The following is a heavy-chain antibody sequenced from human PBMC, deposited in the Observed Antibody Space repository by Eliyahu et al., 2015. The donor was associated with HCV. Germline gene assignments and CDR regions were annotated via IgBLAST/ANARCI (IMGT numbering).Heavy chain of an antibody. Sequence: QLQLQESGPGLVKPSETLSLTCTXXGGSVYGXXSYWGWIRXPPGKPPGKGLGWTANISYSGSSYFNPSLKSRVTISVDTSKNQFSLKLTSVTAADTAVYYCVRGSPSPYYFDYWGRGTLVTVSS. CDR3: VRGSPSPYYFDY. V-gene: IGHV4-39*01. D-gene: IGHD1-26*01. J-gene: IGHJ4*02. CDR2: ISYSGSS. CDR1: GGSVYGXXSY.